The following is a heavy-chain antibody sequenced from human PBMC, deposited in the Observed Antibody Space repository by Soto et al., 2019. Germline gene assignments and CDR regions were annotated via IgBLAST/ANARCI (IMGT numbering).Heavy chain of an antibody. Sequence: PGGSLRLSCVGSGISFSDAWMSWVRQAPGRGLEWVGRIKRQTEGGTTGYAAPVKGRFTISRDDSKNTLYLQMNSLKTEDTAVYYCTKTRRGSGSYYRWWLFDYWGQGTLVTVSS. CDR3: TKTRRGSGSYYRWWLFDY. CDR1: GISFSDAW. CDR2: IKRQTEGGTT. J-gene: IGHJ4*02. V-gene: IGHV3-15*07. D-gene: IGHD1-26*01.